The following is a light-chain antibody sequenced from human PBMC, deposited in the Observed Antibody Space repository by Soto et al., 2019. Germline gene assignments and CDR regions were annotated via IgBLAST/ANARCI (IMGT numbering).Light chain of an antibody. V-gene: IGLV2-8*01. CDR2: EVS. J-gene: IGLJ2*01. CDR3: SSYAGSNNKV. CDR1: SSDVGGYNY. Sequence: QSALTQPASVSGSPGQSITISCTGTSSDVGGYNYVSWYQQHPGKAPKLMIYEVSKRPSGVPDRFSGSKSGNTASLTVSGLQAEDEADYYCSSYAGSNNKVFGGGTKLTVL.